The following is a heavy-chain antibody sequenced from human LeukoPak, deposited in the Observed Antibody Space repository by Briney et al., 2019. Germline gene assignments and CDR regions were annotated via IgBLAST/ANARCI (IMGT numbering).Heavy chain of an antibody. D-gene: IGHD3-3*01. CDR2: ISGSGGST. Sequence: PGGSLRLSCAASGFTFSSYAMSWVRQAPGKGLEWVSAISGSGGSTYYADSVKGRFTISRDNSKNKLYLQMNSLRAEDTAVYYCAKGYYDFWSGYSPFDYWGQGTLVTVSS. V-gene: IGHV3-23*01. CDR1: GFTFSSYA. CDR3: AKGYYDFWSGYSPFDY. J-gene: IGHJ4*02.